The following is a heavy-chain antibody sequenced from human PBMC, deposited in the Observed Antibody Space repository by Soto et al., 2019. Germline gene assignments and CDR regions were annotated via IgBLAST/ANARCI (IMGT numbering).Heavy chain of an antibody. J-gene: IGHJ3*02. Sequence: QPGGSLRPSCAASGFTLTSYAMGWVRQAPGKGLEWVSAISGSGGSTYYADSVKGRFTISRDNSKNTLYLQMNSLRAEDTAVYYCAKDSASDFGVVNHAFDIWGQGTMVTVSS. CDR2: ISGSGGST. V-gene: IGHV3-23*01. CDR3: AKDSASDFGVVNHAFDI. CDR1: GFTLTSYA. D-gene: IGHD3-3*01.